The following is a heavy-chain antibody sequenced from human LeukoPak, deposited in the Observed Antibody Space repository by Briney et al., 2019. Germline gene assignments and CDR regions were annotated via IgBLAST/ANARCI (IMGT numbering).Heavy chain of an antibody. CDR2: ISGNGGTT. J-gene: IGHJ4*02. V-gene: IGHV3-48*04. D-gene: IGHD3-22*01. CDR1: GFSFGSYG. CDR3: ARDLDSGNYYFAY. Sequence: GESLRLSCAASGFSFGSYGLSWVRQAPGKGPQWVSYISGNGGTTHYADSVEGRFTISRDNAKNSLYLQMSSLRAEDTAVYYCARDLDSGNYYFAYWGQGTPVTVSS.